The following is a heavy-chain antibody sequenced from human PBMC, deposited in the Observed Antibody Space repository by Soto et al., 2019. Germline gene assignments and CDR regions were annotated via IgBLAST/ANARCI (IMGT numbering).Heavy chain of an antibody. CDR3: ARTYYYDSSGYSYAFDI. CDR1: GFTFSSYS. J-gene: IGHJ3*02. Sequence: ESGGGLVKPGGSLRLSCAASGFTFSSYSMNWVRQAPGKGLEWVSSISSSSSYIYYADSVKGRFTISRDNAKNSLYLQMNSLRAEDTAVYYCARTYYYDSSGYSYAFDIWGQGTMVTVSS. V-gene: IGHV3-21*01. CDR2: ISSSSSYI. D-gene: IGHD3-22*01.